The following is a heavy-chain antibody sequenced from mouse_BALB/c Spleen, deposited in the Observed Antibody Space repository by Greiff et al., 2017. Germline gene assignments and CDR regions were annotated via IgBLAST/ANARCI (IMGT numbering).Heavy chain of an antibody. CDR3: ARGGIRDAMDY. J-gene: IGHJ4*01. Sequence: VQLQESGPQLVRPGASVKISCKASGYSFTSYWMHWVKQRPGQGLEWIGMIDPSDSETRLNQKFKDKATLTVDKSSSTAYMQLSSPTSEDSAVYYCARGGIRDAMDYWGQGTSVTVSS. V-gene: IGHV1S126*01. CDR2: IDPSDSET. CDR1: GYSFTSYW. D-gene: IGHD2-4*01.